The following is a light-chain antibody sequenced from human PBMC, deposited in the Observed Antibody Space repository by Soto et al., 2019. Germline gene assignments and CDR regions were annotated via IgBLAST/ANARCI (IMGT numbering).Light chain of an antibody. CDR3: QQYVTSSPRT. CDR1: HTISSSY. V-gene: IGKV3-20*01. J-gene: IGKJ1*01. Sequence: EIVLTQSPGTLSLSAGERATLSCRASHTISSSYLAWYQQKPGQAPRLLMYGISRRATGIPDRFSGSGSGTDFTLTITRLEPEDFAVYYCQQYVTSSPRTLGQGTKVDIK. CDR2: GIS.